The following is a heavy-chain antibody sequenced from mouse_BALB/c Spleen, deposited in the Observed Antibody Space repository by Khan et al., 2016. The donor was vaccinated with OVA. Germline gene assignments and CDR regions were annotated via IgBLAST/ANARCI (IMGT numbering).Heavy chain of an antibody. D-gene: IGHD2-2*01. CDR2: IDPFSGGT. V-gene: IGHV1S135*01. Sequence: VQLQQSGPELMKPGTSVKISCKASGYSFTTYYIHWVIQTHGKSLEWIGYIDPFSGGTTYNQKFMGKATLTVDKSSSTAYIHLSNLTSEDSAVYYCTRHGYVAWFTYWGQGTLVTVSA. CDR3: TRHGYVAWFTY. CDR1: GYSFTTYY. J-gene: IGHJ3*01.